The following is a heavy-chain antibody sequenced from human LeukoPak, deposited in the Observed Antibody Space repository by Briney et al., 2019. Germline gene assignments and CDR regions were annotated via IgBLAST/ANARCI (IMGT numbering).Heavy chain of an antibody. Sequence: GGSLRLSCAASGLTFSGYDMHWVRQAPGKGPEWVAVMSYGGQNERCADSVKGRFTVSRDNPKSTLCLQMNSLRAEDTAVYYCAKQLGYCSDGSCYFPYWGQGTLVTVSS. CDR3: AKQLGYCSDGSCYFPY. CDR1: GLTFSGYD. D-gene: IGHD2-15*01. J-gene: IGHJ4*02. CDR2: MSYGGQNE. V-gene: IGHV3-30*18.